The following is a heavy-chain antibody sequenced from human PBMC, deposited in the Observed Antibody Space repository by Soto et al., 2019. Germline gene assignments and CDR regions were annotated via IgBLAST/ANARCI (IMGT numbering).Heavy chain of an antibody. CDR3: ARTGRIIAHIDY. V-gene: IGHV4-39*01. CDR2: IYYSGST. CDR1: GGSISSSSYY. D-gene: IGHD6-13*01. Sequence: QLQLQESGPGLVKPSETLSLTCTVSGGSISSSSYYWGWIRQPPGKGLEWIGSIYYSGSTYYNPSLKSRVTISVDTSKTQFSRKLSSVTAADTAVYYCARTGRIIAHIDYWGQGTLVTVSS. J-gene: IGHJ4*02.